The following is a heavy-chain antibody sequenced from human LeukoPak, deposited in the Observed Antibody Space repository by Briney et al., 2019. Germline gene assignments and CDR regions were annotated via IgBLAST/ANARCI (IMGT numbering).Heavy chain of an antibody. CDR1: GGSISSYH. CDR3: ARVVAGRRFDP. J-gene: IGHJ5*02. V-gene: IGHV4-59*01. D-gene: IGHD6-19*01. CDR2: IYYSGST. Sequence: PSETLSLTCTVSGGSISSYHWGWIRQPPGKGLEWVGYIYYSGSTNYNPSLESRVTISVDTSKNQFSLKVNSVTAADTAVYYCARVVAGRRFDPWGQGTLVTVSS.